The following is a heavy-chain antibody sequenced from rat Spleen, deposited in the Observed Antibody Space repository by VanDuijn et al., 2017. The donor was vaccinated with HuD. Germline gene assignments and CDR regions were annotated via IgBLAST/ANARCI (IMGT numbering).Heavy chain of an antibody. CDR1: GVTFSNDG. D-gene: IGHD1-11*01. CDR3: TRHGGLRNWFAY. J-gene: IGHJ3*01. CDR2: IRFDGSST. V-gene: IGHV5-29*01. Sequence: EVQLVESGGDLVQPGRSLKLSCAASGVTFSNDGMAWVRQAPTKGLEWVATIRFDGSSTFYRDSVKGRFTISRDNAENTQYLQMDSLRSEDTATYYCTRHGGLRNWFAYWGQGTLVTVSS.